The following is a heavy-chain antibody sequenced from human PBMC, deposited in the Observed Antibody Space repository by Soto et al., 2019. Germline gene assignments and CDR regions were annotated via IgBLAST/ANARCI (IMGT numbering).Heavy chain of an antibody. D-gene: IGHD3-3*01. CDR3: ARQTPYYDFWSGYYPYYYYGMDV. CDR2: IYPGDSDT. Sequence: LKISCKGSGYSFTSYWIGWVRQMAGKGLEWMGIIYPGDSDTRYSPSFQGQVTISADKSISTAYLQWSSLKASDTAMYYCARQTPYYDFWSGYYPYYYYGMDVWGQGTTVTVSS. CDR1: GYSFTSYW. V-gene: IGHV5-51*01. J-gene: IGHJ6*02.